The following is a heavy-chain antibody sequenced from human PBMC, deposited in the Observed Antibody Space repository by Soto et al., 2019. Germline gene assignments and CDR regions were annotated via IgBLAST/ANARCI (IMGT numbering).Heavy chain of an antibody. CDR1: GYTFTSYY. D-gene: IGHD5-18*01. CDR3: ARDRDTAMVQYYFDY. V-gene: IGHV1-46*01. CDR2: INPSGGST. J-gene: IGHJ4*02. Sequence: QVQLVQSGAEVKKPGASVKVSCKASGYTFTSYYMHWVRQAPGQGLEWMGIINPSGGSTSYAQKFQGRVTMTRDTSTSTVYMELRSLRSEDTAVYYCARDRDTAMVQYYFDYWGQGTLVTVSS.